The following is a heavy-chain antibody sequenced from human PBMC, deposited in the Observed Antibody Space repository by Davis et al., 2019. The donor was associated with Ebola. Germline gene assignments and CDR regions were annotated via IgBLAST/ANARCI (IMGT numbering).Heavy chain of an antibody. D-gene: IGHD6-13*01. J-gene: IGHJ4*02. V-gene: IGHV3-30-3*01. Sequence: PGGSLRLSCAASGFTFSSYAMHWVRQAPGKGLEWVAVISYDGSNKYYADSVKGRFTISRDNSKNTLYLQMNSLRAEDTAVYYCAKDLSSSWYSGWGPDYWGQGTLVTVSS. CDR3: AKDLSSSWYSGWGPDY. CDR2: ISYDGSNK. CDR1: GFTFSSYA.